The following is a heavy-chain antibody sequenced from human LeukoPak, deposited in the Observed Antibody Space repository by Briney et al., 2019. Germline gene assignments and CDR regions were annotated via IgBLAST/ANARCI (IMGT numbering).Heavy chain of an antibody. CDR1: GFTFSSYG. CDR2: IRYDGSNE. Sequence: PGGSLRLSCAPSGFTFSSYGMHWVRQAPVKGLEWVAFIRYDGSNEYYADSVKGRFTISRDKSKNTLYLQMNSLRVEDTAVYYCARSSLGDYWGQGTLVTVSS. D-gene: IGHD7-27*01. V-gene: IGHV3-30*02. J-gene: IGHJ4*02. CDR3: ARSSLGDY.